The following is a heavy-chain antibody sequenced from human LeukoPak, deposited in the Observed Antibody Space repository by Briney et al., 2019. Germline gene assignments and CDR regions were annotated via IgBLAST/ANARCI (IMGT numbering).Heavy chain of an antibody. V-gene: IGHV3-7*01. CDR2: IKQDGSEK. J-gene: IGHJ4*02. Sequence: GGPLRLSCAASGFTFSSYEMNWVRQAPGKGLEWVANIKQDGSEKYYVDSVKGRFTISRDNAKNSLYLQMNSLRAEDTAVYYCARDLGYYYDSSGYYDYWGQGTLVTVSS. D-gene: IGHD3-22*01. CDR3: ARDLGYYYDSSGYYDY. CDR1: GFTFSSYE.